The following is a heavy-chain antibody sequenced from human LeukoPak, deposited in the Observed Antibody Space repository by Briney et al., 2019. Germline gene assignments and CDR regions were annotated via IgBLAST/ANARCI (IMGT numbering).Heavy chain of an antibody. Sequence: GGSLRLSCAASGFTFSSYAMSWVRQAPGKGLEWVSAISGSGGSTYYADSVKGRFTISRDNSKNTLYLQMNSLRAEDTAVYYCAKDSSRYCTNGVCWNYFDYWGQGTLVTVSS. D-gene: IGHD2-8*01. CDR1: GFTFSSYA. CDR2: ISGSGGST. J-gene: IGHJ4*02. V-gene: IGHV3-23*01. CDR3: AKDSSRYCTNGVCWNYFDY.